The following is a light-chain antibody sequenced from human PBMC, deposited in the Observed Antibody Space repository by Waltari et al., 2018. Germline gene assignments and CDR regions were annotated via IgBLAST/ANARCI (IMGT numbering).Light chain of an antibody. J-gene: IGKJ4*01. V-gene: IGKV3-20*01. Sequence: GERATLSCRASQSVSSSYLAWYQQKPGQAPRLLIYGASSRATGIPDRFSGSGSGTDFTLTISRLEPEDFAVYYCQQYGSSPLTFGGGTKVEIK. CDR1: QSVSSSY. CDR3: QQYGSSPLT. CDR2: GAS.